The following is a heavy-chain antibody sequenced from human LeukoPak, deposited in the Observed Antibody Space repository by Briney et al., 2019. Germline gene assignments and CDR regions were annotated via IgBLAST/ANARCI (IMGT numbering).Heavy chain of an antibody. D-gene: IGHD3-3*01. CDR2: ISSNGGST. Sequence: GGSLRLSCAASGFTFSSYAMHWVRQAPGKGLEYVSAISSNGGSTYYANSVKGRFTISRDNSKSTLYLQMGSLRAEDMAVYYCARGGRYYDFWSGYPDYYYYMDVWGKGTTVTVSS. CDR3: ARGGRYYDFWSGYPDYYYYMDV. J-gene: IGHJ6*03. V-gene: IGHV3-64*01. CDR1: GFTFSSYA.